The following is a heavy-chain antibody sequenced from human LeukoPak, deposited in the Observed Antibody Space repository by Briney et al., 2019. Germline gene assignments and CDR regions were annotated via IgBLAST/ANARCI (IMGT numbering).Heavy chain of an antibody. CDR3: ARYLTMVVREDAFDI. Sequence: PSETLSLTCTVSGGSISSSSYYWGWIRQPPGKGLEWIGSIYYSGSTYYNPSLKSRVTISVDTSKNQFSLKLSSVTAADTAVYYCARYLTMVVREDAFDIWGQGTMVTVSS. V-gene: IGHV4-39*01. D-gene: IGHD3-10*01. CDR2: IYYSGST. CDR1: GGSISSSSYY. J-gene: IGHJ3*02.